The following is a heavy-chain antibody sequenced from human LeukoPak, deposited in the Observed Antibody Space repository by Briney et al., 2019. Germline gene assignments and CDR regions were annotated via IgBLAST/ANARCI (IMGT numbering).Heavy chain of an antibody. CDR3: ARTFYDDGRGTTRNDLFDP. CDR1: GGSFSGYY. D-gene: IGHD1-1*01. V-gene: IGHV4-34*01. J-gene: IGHJ5*02. CDR2: INHSGST. Sequence: SETLSLTCAVYGGSFSGYYWSWIRQPPGKGLEWIGEINHSGSTNYNPSLKSRVTMSVDTSKNQFSLKLTSVTAADTALYYCARTFYDDGRGTTRNDLFDPWGQGTLVTVSS.